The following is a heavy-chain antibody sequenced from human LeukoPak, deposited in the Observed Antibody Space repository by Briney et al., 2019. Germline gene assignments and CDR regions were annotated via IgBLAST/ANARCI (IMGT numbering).Heavy chain of an antibody. CDR2: IIPIFGTA. CDR3: ATIVGATNEGFDP. D-gene: IGHD1-26*01. J-gene: IGHJ5*02. Sequence: SVNVSCKASGGTFSSYAISWVRQVPGQGLEWMGRIIPIFGTANYAQKFQGRVTITADRSTSTAYMELSSLRSEDTAVYYCATIVGATNEGFDPWGQGTLVTVSS. V-gene: IGHV1-69*06. CDR1: GGTFSSYA.